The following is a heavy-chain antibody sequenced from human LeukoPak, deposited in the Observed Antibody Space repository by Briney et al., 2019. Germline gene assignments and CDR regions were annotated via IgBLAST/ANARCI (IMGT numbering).Heavy chain of an antibody. CDR1: GGTFSSFL. CDR3: ARGLAGTRGWFDP. Sequence: SVKVSCKASGGTFSSFLITWVRQAPGQGLEWMGWIMPVFGTPTYAQSFRGRVTITADESTSTAYLELISLRSEDTAVYYCARGLAGTRGWFDPWGQGTLLTVSS. CDR2: IMPVFGTP. J-gene: IGHJ5*02. V-gene: IGHV1-69*01. D-gene: IGHD1-7*01.